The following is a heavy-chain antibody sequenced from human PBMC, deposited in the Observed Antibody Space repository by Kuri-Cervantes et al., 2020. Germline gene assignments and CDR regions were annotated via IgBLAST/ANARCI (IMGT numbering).Heavy chain of an antibody. CDR2: IDPNSGGT. CDR1: GYTFTDYY. Sequence: ASVKVSCKASGYTFTDYYIHWVRQAPGQGLEWMGWIDPNSGGTKFAQKFQGRVTMARDTSISTAYMELSRLRSDDTALYYCARAPLGWFGESHGGYWGQGTLVTVSS. V-gene: IGHV1-2*02. D-gene: IGHD3-10*01. J-gene: IGHJ4*02. CDR3: ARAPLGWFGESHGGY.